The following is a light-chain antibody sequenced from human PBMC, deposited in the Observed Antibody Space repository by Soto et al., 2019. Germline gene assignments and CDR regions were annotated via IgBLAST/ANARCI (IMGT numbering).Light chain of an antibody. J-gene: IGKJ4*01. V-gene: IGKV3-11*01. CDR3: QQRNYCLLT. Sequence: EIVLTQSPATLSLSPGERATLSCRASQSVSSYLAWYQQKPGQAPRLLIYDASNSATGIPARFSGSGSGTDSTLTISILAPEDLAVYYRQQRNYCLLTFGGGTKLEIK. CDR1: QSVSSY. CDR2: DAS.